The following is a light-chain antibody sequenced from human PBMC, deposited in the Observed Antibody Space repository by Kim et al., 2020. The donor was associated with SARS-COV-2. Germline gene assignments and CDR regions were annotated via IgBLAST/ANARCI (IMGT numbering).Light chain of an antibody. J-gene: IGKJ2*01. CDR1: QSVSSSH. CDR2: DAS. V-gene: IGKV3-20*01. CDR3: QQYDSSPYT. Sequence: LCQGESVTHPCRASQSVSSSHLAWYQQKPGQAPRLFISDASSRATGIPDRFSGSGCRTDFTLSISRLEPEDFAVYYCQQYDSSPYTFGQGTKLEI.